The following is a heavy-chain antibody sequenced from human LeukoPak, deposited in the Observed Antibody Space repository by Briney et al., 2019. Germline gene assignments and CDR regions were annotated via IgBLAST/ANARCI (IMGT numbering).Heavy chain of an antibody. Sequence: ASVKVSCKAYGYTFTGDYMHWVRQAPGQGLEWMGWINPNSGGTNYAQKFQGRVTMTRDTSISTAYMELSRLRSDDTAVYYCAREGIQVWLLGAYWGQGTLVTVSS. J-gene: IGHJ4*02. D-gene: IGHD5-18*01. CDR1: GYTFTGDY. CDR2: INPNSGGT. CDR3: AREGIQVWLLGAY. V-gene: IGHV1-2*02.